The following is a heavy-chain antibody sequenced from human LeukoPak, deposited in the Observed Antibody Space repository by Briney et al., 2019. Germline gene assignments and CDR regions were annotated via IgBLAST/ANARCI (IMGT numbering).Heavy chain of an antibody. V-gene: IGHV4-39*01. J-gene: IGHJ4*02. Sequence: SETLSLTCIVSGGSFSTSAYYWGWVRQPPGEXXXXXGSIYHXXNTXXNSXXXXXVTISIDTSTSQFSLRLSSVTAADTAVYYCARQPALTHSHFDYWGQGTLVTVSS. CDR3: ARQPALTHSHFDY. CDR1: GGSFSTSAYY. CDR2: IYHXXNT.